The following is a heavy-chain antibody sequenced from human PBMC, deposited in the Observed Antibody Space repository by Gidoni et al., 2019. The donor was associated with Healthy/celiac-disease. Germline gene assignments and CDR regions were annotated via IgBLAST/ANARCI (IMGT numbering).Heavy chain of an antibody. J-gene: IGHJ4*02. V-gene: IGHV3-7*01. CDR3: ARDTLYYYDSSGYYFDY. CDR1: GFTFNRYW. Sequence: EVQLVESGGGLVQPGGSLRVSCAASGFTFNRYWMSWVRQAPGRGLEWVANIKQDGSEKHYVDSVKGRFTISRDNAKNTLFLQMNSLRAEDTAVYYCARDTLYYYDSSGYYFDYWGQGILVSVSS. CDR2: IKQDGSEK. D-gene: IGHD3-22*01.